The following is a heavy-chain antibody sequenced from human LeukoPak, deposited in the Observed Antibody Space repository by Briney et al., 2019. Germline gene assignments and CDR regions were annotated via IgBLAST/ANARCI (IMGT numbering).Heavy chain of an antibody. V-gene: IGHV4-39*01. CDR1: GGSISSSSYY. D-gene: IGHD5-18*01. CDR3: ARNVDVDTAMVIDY. Sequence: PSETLSLTCTVSGGSISSSSYYWGWIRQPPGKGLEWIGSIYYSGSTYYNPSLKSRVTISVDTSKTQCSLKLSSVTAADTAVYYCARNVDVDTAMVIDYWGQGTLVTVSS. J-gene: IGHJ4*02. CDR2: IYYSGST.